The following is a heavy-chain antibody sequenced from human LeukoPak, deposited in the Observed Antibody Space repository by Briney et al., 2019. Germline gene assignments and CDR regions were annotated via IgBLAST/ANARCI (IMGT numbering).Heavy chain of an antibody. CDR3: ARDEANYYGSGSYPSGWFDP. Sequence: GGSLRLSCAASGFTVSSYGMHWVRQAPGKGLEWVAFIRYAGSNKYYADSVKGRFTISRDNSKNTLYLQMNSLRAEDTAVYYCARDEANYYGSGSYPSGWFDPWGQGTLVTVSS. V-gene: IGHV3-30*02. CDR1: GFTVSSYG. D-gene: IGHD3-10*01. CDR2: IRYAGSNK. J-gene: IGHJ5*02.